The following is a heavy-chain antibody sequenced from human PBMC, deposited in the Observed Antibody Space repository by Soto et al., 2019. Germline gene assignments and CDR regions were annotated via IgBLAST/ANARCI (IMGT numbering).Heavy chain of an antibody. CDR3: ARVDPGIAVAGTGFDY. CDR2: INAGNGNT. CDR1: GYTFTSYA. Sequence: GASVKVSCKASGYTFTSYAMHWVRQAPGQRLEWMGWINAGNGNTKYSQKFQGRVTITRDTSASTAYMELSSLRSEDTAVYYCARVDPGIAVAGTGFDYWGQGTLVTVSS. D-gene: IGHD6-19*01. V-gene: IGHV1-3*01. J-gene: IGHJ4*02.